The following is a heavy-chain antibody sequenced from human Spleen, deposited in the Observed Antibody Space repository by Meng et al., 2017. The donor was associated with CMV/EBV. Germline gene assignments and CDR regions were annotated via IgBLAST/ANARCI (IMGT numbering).Heavy chain of an antibody. CDR3: ARGRGAVVVVPAAIGNYYYGMDV. CDR1: GGSISSSSYY. CDR2: IYSSGST. Sequence: GSLRLSCTVSGGSISSSSYYWGWIRQPPGKGLEWIGSIYSSGSTYYNPSLKSRVTISVDTSKNQFSLKLSSVTAADTAVYYCARGRGAVVVVPAAIGNYYYGMDVWGQGTTVTVSS. D-gene: IGHD2-2*01. V-gene: IGHV4-39*01. J-gene: IGHJ6*02.